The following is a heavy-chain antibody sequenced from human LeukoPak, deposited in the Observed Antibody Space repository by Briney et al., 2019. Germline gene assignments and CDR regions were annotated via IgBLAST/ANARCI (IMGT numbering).Heavy chain of an antibody. CDR3: ARSRRRELLRTYFDY. Sequence: GGSLRLSCAASGFTFSTYAMHWVRQAPGKGLEWVAVISYDGSNKYYADSVKGRFTISRDNSKNTLYLQMNSLRAEDTAVYYCARSRRRELLRTYFDYWGQGTLVTASS. V-gene: IGHV3-30*04. D-gene: IGHD1-26*01. J-gene: IGHJ4*02. CDR1: GFTFSTYA. CDR2: ISYDGSNK.